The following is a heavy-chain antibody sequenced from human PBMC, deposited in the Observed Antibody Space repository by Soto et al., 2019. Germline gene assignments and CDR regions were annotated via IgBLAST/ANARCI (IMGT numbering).Heavy chain of an antibody. V-gene: IGHV3-23*01. CDR3: ARDRGAGAAPPAY. CDR2: VSGSGGST. J-gene: IGHJ4*02. Sequence: EVQLLESGGGLIQPGGSLRLSCAASGFTFSSYAMSWVRQAPGKGLEWVSAVSGSGGSTYYADSVKGRFTISRDNTKNTLYLQMNSLRAEDTAVYYCARDRGAGAAPPAYWGQGTLVTVSS. D-gene: IGHD6-19*01. CDR1: GFTFSSYA.